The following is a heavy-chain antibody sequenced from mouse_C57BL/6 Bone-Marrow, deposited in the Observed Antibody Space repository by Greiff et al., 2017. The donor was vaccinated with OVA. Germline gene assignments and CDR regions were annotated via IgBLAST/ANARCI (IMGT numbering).Heavy chain of an antibody. CDR3: ARDPITTVVAPGFAY. CDR2: ISYDGSN. V-gene: IGHV3-6*01. Sequence: VQLKESGPGLVKPSQSLSLTCSVTGYSITSGYYWNWIRQFPGNKLEWMGYISYDGSNNYNPSLKNRISITRDTSKNQFFLKLNSVTTEDTATYYCARDPITTVVAPGFAYWGQGTLVTVSA. D-gene: IGHD1-1*01. J-gene: IGHJ3*01. CDR1: GYSITSGYY.